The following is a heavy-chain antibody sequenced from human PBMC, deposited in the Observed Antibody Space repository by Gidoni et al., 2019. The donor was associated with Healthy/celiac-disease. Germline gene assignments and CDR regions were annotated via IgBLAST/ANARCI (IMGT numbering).Heavy chain of an antibody. CDR2: FDPEDGET. Sequence: QVQLVQSGAEVKKPGASVKVSCKVSGYTLTDLSLHWVRQAPGKGLEWMGGFDPEDGETIYAQKFQGRVTMTEDTSTDTAYMELSSLRSEDTAVYYCATGRAGCSSTSCAFDYWGQGTLVTVSS. J-gene: IGHJ4*02. CDR3: ATGRAGCSSTSCAFDY. D-gene: IGHD2-2*01. V-gene: IGHV1-24*01. CDR1: GYTLTDLS.